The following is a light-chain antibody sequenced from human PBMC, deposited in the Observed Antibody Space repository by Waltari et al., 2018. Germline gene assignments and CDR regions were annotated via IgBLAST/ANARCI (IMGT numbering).Light chain of an antibody. V-gene: IGLV7-43*01. Sequence: QTVVTQEPSLTVSPGGTVTLTCASSTGAVTSGYYPNWFQQKPGQAPRALIYITSNKPPWTPARFSGSLLGGKAALTLSGVQPEDEAEYYCLLYYGGAQLGVFGTGTKVTVL. J-gene: IGLJ1*01. CDR1: TGAVTSGYY. CDR2: ITS. CDR3: LLYYGGAQLGV.